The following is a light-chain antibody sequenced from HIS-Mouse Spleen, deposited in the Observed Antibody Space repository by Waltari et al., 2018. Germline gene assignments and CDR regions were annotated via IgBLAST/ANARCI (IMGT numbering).Light chain of an antibody. CDR2: DVS. CDR3: SSYTSSSTLRYV. CDR1: SSHVGGYNY. Sequence: QSALTQPASVSGSPGQPITIPCTGTSSHVGGYNYVPRYQQHPGKAPKLIIYDVSNRPSGVSNRFSGSKSGNTASLTISGLQAEDEADYYCSSYTSSSTLRYVFGTGTKVTVL. V-gene: IGLV2-14*03. J-gene: IGLJ1*01.